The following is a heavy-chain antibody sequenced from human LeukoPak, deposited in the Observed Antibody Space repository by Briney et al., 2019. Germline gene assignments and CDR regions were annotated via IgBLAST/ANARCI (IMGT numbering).Heavy chain of an antibody. D-gene: IGHD3-3*01. Sequence: GGSLRLSCAASGFTFSSYGMHWVRQAPGKGLEWVAVISYDGSNKYYADSVKGRFTISRDNAKNSLYLQMNSLRAEDTAVYYCARKTPGEYVLRFLEWEYYFDYWGQGTLVTVSS. CDR3: ARKTPGEYVLRFLEWEYYFDY. CDR2: ISYDGSNK. CDR1: GFTFSSYG. J-gene: IGHJ4*02. V-gene: IGHV3-30*03.